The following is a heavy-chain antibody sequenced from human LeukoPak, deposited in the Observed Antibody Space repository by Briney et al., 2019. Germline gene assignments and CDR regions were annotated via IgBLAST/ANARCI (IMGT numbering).Heavy chain of an antibody. CDR1: GFTFSSSA. CDR3: TRVEGSGSYKD. CDR2: SRNRPNSYTT. J-gene: IGHJ4*02. V-gene: IGHV3-72*01. D-gene: IGHD3-10*01. Sequence: PGGFLRLSCAASGFTFSSSAMSWVRLAPGKGLEWVGRSRNRPNSYTTQYAASVRGRFTISRDDSKKSLYLQMNSLKTEDTAVYYCTRVEGSGSYKDWGQGTLVTVSS.